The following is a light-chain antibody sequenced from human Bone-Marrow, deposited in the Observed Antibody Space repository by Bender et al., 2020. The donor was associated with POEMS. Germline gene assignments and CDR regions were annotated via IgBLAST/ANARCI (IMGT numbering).Light chain of an antibody. J-gene: IGLJ2*01. CDR1: SSDVGRYNY. Sequence: QSALTQPASVSGSPGQSITISCTGTSSDVGRYNYVTWYQQHPGKAPTLILYDVSTRPSGVSVRFSGSKSGNTASLAISGLQAEDEADYYCGSYSDTHTVAVGGGTKLTVL. V-gene: IGLV2-14*03. CDR2: DVS. CDR3: GSYSDTHTVA.